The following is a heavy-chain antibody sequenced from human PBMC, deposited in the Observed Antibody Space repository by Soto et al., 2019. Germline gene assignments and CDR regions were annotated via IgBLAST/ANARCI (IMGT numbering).Heavy chain of an antibody. J-gene: IGHJ4*02. CDR3: ARGIRHLVVAGQ. CDR1: GYTFTSYD. CDR2: MNPNSGNT. D-gene: IGHD2-21*01. V-gene: IGHV1-8*01. Sequence: ASVKVSCKASGYTFTSYDINWVRQATGQGLEWMGWMNPNSGNTGYAQKFQGRVTTTRNTSISTAYMELSSLRSEDTAVYYCARGIRHLVVAGQWGQGTLVPVSS.